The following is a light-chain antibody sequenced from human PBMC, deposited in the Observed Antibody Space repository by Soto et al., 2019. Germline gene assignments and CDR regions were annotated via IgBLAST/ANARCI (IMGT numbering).Light chain of an antibody. CDR2: DAS. J-gene: IGKJ4*01. CDR3: QQRRHRPPLLP. Sequence: EIVLTQSPGTLSLSPGERATLSCRASQPLSVNSLAWYQQKLGRAPRLLIYDASNRATGIPARFSGSGSGKDLNLTISSLEPEDFAVYYCQQRRHRPPLLPFGGGNKADIK. CDR1: QPLSVNS. V-gene: IGKV3-11*01.